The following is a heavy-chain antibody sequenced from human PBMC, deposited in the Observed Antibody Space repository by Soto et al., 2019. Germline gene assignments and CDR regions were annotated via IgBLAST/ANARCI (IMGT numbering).Heavy chain of an antibody. CDR3: AKNPELYAWGLEGYFDY. J-gene: IGHJ4*02. CDR1: GFTFSSYG. D-gene: IGHD3-16*01. Sequence: QVQLVESGGGVVQPGRSLRLSCAASGFTFSSYGMHWVRQAPGKGLEWVAIISYDGDNKYYADSVKGRFTISRDNSKNTLFLQMNSLRAEDTAVYYCAKNPELYAWGLEGYFDYWGQGTLLTVSS. V-gene: IGHV3-30*18. CDR2: ISYDGDNK.